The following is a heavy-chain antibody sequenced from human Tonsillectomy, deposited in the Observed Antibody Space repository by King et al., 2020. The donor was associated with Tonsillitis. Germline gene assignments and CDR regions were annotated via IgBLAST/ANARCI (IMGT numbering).Heavy chain of an antibody. J-gene: IGHJ4*02. CDR1: GFTFSSYS. D-gene: IGHD2-15*01. V-gene: IGHV3-21*01. CDR2: ISSSSSYI. CDR3: ARHREVPYCSGGSCYLDY. Sequence: VQLVESGGGLVKPGGSLRLSCAASGFTFSSYSMNWVRQAPGKGLEWVSSISSSSSYIYYADSVKGRFTISRDNAKNSLYLQMNSLRAEDTEVYYCARHREVPYCSGGSCYLDYWGQGTLVTVSS.